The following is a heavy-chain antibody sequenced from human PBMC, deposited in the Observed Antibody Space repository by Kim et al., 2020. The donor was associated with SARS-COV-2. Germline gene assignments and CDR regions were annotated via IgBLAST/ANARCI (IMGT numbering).Heavy chain of an antibody. D-gene: IGHD3-10*01. CDR3: AIRPPVINSLRGRDGLSGRGGFDY. V-gene: IGHV4-4*02. J-gene: IGHJ4*02. Sequence: SETLSLTCAVSGGSISSSNWWSWVRQPPGKWLEWIGEIYHSGSTNYNPSLKSRVTISVDKSKNQFSLKLSSVTAADTAVYYCAIRPPVINSLRGRDGLSGRGGFDYWGQGTLVTVSS. CDR1: GGSISSSNW. CDR2: IYHSGST.